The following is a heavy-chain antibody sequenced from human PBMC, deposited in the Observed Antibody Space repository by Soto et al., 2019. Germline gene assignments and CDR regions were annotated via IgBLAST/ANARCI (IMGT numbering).Heavy chain of an antibody. CDR2: IWYDGSNK. J-gene: IGHJ6*03. CDR1: GFTFSSYG. D-gene: IGHD2-21*01. CDR3: ARADILPRMDV. Sequence: QVQLVESGGGVVQPGRSLRLSCAASGFTFSSYGMHWVRQAPGKGLEWVAVIWYDGSNKYYADSVKGRFTISRDNSKNTLYLQMNSLRAEDTAVYYCARADILPRMDVWGKGTTVTVSS. V-gene: IGHV3-33*01.